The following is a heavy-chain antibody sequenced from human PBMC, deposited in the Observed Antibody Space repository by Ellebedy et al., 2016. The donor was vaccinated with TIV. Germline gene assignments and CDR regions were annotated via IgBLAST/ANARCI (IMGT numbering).Heavy chain of an antibody. J-gene: IGHJ3*02. D-gene: IGHD4-17*01. CDR2: IAARFNT. Sequence: AASVKVSCKSSGYTFPPYTIQWMRQAPGQRPEWMGWIAARFNTQYSQNFQDRVTITRDTSASTAYMEVSSLRSEDTAVYYCARSTTEIWAFDIWGQGTMVTVSS. V-gene: IGHV1-3*01. CDR3: ARSTTEIWAFDI. CDR1: GYTFPPYT.